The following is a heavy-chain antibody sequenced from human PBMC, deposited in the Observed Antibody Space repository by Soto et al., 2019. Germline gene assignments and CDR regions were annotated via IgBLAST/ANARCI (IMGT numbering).Heavy chain of an antibody. CDR3: ARESLIRVGHLVV. CDR1: GFTFSDYY. CDR2: ISTSGINT. Sequence: GGSLRLSCAASGFTFSDYYMTWIRQAPGKGLEWVSYISTSGINTYYGDSVKGRFTMSRDNAKNSLFLEMNSLRVEDTAVYFCARESLIRVGHLVVWGQGTSLNVSS. D-gene: IGHD1-26*01. V-gene: IGHV3-11*01. J-gene: IGHJ6*02.